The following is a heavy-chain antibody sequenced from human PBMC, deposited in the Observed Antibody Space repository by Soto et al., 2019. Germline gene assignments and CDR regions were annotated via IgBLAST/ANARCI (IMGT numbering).Heavy chain of an antibody. CDR1: GFTFSSYG. V-gene: IGHV3-30*18. Sequence: GGSLRLSCAASGFTFSSYGMHWVRQAPGKGLEWVAVISYDGSNKYYADSVKGRFTISRDNSKNTLYLQMNSLRAEDTAVYYCAKDRSGKWLAPRRGYFDYWGQGTLVTVSS. CDR2: ISYDGSNK. D-gene: IGHD1-26*01. J-gene: IGHJ4*02. CDR3: AKDRSGKWLAPRRGYFDY.